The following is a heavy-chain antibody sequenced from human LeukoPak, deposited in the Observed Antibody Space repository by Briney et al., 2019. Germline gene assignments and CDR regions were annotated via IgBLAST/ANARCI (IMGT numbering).Heavy chain of an antibody. D-gene: IGHD2-2*03. CDR3: ASGSRWYYFDS. V-gene: IGHV3-66*01. J-gene: IGHJ4*02. Sequence: PGGSLRLSCAASGFTVSSNYMTWVRQAPGKGLEWVSVIYSGGSTYYADSVKGRFTISRDNSKNTLFLQMNSLSAEDTALYYCASGSRWYYFDSWGQGTLVTVSS. CDR1: GFTVSSNY. CDR2: IYSGGST.